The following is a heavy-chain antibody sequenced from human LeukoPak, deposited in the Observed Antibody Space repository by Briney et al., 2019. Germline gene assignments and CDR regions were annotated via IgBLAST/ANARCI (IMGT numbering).Heavy chain of an antibody. V-gene: IGHV3-23*01. CDR2: ISASGGST. J-gene: IGHJ4*02. CDR3: AKEGDYCSSTIRYADY. D-gene: IGHD2-2*01. Sequence: GGTLRLSCAASGFSFSSYGMSWVRQAPGKGLEWVSSISASGGSTYYADSVKGHFTISRDNSKNTLYLQMNSLRAEDTAVYYCAKEGDYCSSTIRYADYWGQGTLVTVSS. CDR1: GFSFSSYG.